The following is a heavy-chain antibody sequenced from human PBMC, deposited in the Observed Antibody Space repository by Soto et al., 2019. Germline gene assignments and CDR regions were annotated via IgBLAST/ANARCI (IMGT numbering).Heavy chain of an antibody. V-gene: IGHV1-2*04. CDR2: IDGDSGDT. CDR1: GYTFTDYY. CDR3: ARDEPDYGDYPYYFDY. D-gene: IGHD4-17*01. J-gene: IGHJ4*02. Sequence: ASVKVSCKASGYTFTDYYIHWVRQAPGQGLEWMGWIDGDSGDTKYAQKFQDWVTMTRDTSINTAYMELSRLTSDDTAVYYCARDEPDYGDYPYYFDYWGQGTLVTVSS.